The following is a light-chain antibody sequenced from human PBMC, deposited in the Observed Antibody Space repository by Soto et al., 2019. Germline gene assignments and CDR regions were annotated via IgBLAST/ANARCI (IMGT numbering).Light chain of an antibody. J-gene: IGKJ4*02. CDR2: GAS. V-gene: IGKV3-15*01. Sequence: EIVLTQSPATLSVSPGERATLSCRASQSVSSNLAWYQQKPGQAPRLLMFGASTRATNIPARFSGSGSGTEFTLTNSSLQSEDFAVYYCQQYFNWPPLTFGGGTKVEIK. CDR1: QSVSSN. CDR3: QQYFNWPPLT.